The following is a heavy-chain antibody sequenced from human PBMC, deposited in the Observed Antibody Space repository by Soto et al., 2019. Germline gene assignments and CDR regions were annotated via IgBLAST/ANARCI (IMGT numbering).Heavy chain of an antibody. Sequence: SETLSLTCTVSGGSISGYYWAWVRQPPGKGLEWIGYIYYSGSTNYNPSLKSRVTISVDTSKNQFSLKLSSVTAADTAVYYCARDGRPYGDYVLDYWGQGTLVTVSS. J-gene: IGHJ4*02. D-gene: IGHD4-17*01. CDR2: IYYSGST. CDR3: ARDGRPYGDYVLDY. V-gene: IGHV4-59*01. CDR1: GGSISGYY.